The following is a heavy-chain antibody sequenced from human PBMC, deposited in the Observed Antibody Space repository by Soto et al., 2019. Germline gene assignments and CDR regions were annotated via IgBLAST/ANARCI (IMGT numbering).Heavy chain of an antibody. Sequence: GASVKVSCKASGYTFTSYGISWVRQAPGQGLEWMGWISAYNGNTNYAQKLQGRVTMTTDTSTSTAYMELRSLRSDDTAVYYCARAGITMARGVHSKFDPWGQGTLVTVSS. V-gene: IGHV1-18*01. CDR3: ARAGITMARGVHSKFDP. D-gene: IGHD3-10*01. J-gene: IGHJ5*02. CDR2: ISAYNGNT. CDR1: GYTFTSYG.